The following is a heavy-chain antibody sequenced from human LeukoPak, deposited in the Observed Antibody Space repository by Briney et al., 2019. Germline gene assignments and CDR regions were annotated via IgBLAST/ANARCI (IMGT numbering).Heavy chain of an antibody. Sequence: GGSLRLSCAASGFTFSSYGMHWVRQAPGKGLEWVAVIWYDGSNKYYADSVKGRFTISRDNSKNTLYLQMNSLRAEDTAAYYCATDHNVVVPAACGYWGQGTLVTVSS. CDR3: ATDHNVVVPAACGY. D-gene: IGHD2-2*01. J-gene: IGHJ4*02. CDR2: IWYDGSNK. CDR1: GFTFSSYG. V-gene: IGHV3-33*01.